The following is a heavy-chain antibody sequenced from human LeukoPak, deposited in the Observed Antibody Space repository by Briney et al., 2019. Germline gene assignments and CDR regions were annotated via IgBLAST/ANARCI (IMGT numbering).Heavy chain of an antibody. V-gene: IGHV4-31*03. D-gene: IGHD2-21*01. J-gene: IGHJ4*02. Sequence: SQTLSLTCTVSGGSISSGGYYWSWIRQHPGKGLEWIGYIYYSGSTYYNPSLKSRVTISVDTSKNQFSLKLSSVTAADTAVYYSASYSPPLYYFDYWGQGTLVTVSS. CDR1: GGSISSGGYY. CDR2: IYYSGST. CDR3: ASYSPPLYYFDY.